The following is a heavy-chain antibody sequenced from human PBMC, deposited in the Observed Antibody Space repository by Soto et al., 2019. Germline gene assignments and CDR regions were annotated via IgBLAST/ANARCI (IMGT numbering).Heavy chain of an antibody. J-gene: IGHJ4*02. V-gene: IGHV4-59*01. CDR3: ARRSYCSGGSCHDY. Sequence: QVQLQESGPGLVKPSETLSLTCTVSGGSISSYYWSWIRQPPGKGLEWIGYIYYSGSTNSNPPLKRRFPISIATSKNQFSLTRSSVTAPDTAVYYCARRSYCSGGSCHDYWGQGTLVTVSS. CDR1: GGSISSYY. CDR2: IYYSGST. D-gene: IGHD2-15*01.